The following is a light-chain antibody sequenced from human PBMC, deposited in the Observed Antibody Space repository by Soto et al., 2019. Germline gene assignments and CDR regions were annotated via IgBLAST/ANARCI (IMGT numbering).Light chain of an antibody. CDR1: RSISKN. V-gene: IGKV3-15*01. J-gene: IGKJ3*01. CDR3: QQYDDWPGVT. CDR2: DAS. Sequence: EIVMTQSPASLSVSPGERATLSCRASRSISKNLAWYQQKPGQSPRFLIYDASTRATGIPARFSGSGSGTDFTHTISSLQSEDSATYYCQQYDDWPGVTFGPGTKVEIK.